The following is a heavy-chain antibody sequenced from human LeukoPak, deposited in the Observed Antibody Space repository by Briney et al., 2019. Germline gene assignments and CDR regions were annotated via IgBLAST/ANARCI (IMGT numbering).Heavy chain of an antibody. Sequence: PSETLSLTCAVPGGSISSTKWWTWVRQPPGKGLEWIGETSQSGSMNYNPSLRSRATVSLDKSKNQFFLKLGSVTAADTAVYYCATRSSSGSPNWGQGTLVTVSS. CDR1: GGSISSTKW. J-gene: IGHJ4*02. CDR2: TSQSGSM. D-gene: IGHD3-10*01. V-gene: IGHV4-4*02. CDR3: ATRSSSGSPN.